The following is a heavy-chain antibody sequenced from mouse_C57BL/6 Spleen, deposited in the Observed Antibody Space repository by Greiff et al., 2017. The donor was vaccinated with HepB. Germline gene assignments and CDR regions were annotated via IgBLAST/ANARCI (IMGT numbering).Heavy chain of an antibody. CDR1: GYSFTGYF. CDR2: INPYNGDT. D-gene: IGHD1-1*01. Sequence: EVQLVESGPELVKPGDSVKISCKASGYSFTGYFMNWVMQSHGKSLEWIGRINPYNGDTFYNQKFKGKATLTVDKSSSTAHMELRSLTSEDSAVYYCARGYYYGSSFYWYFDVWGTGTTVTVSS. J-gene: IGHJ1*03. V-gene: IGHV1-20*01. CDR3: ARGYYYGSSFYWYFDV.